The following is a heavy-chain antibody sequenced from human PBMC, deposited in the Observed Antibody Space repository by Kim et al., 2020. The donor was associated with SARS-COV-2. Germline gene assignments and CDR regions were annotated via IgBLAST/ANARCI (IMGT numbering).Heavy chain of an antibody. Sequence: ASVKVSCRAFGYTFTKYGISWVRQAPGQGLEWMAWISVYKGDTNYAQKLQHRITMTTDTSTNTAYMELRSLTSDDTAVYYCARDPNLASWANYMDVWGTGTTVTVSS. CDR1: GYTFTKYG. V-gene: IGHV1-18*01. CDR2: ISVYKGDT. CDR3: ARDPNLASWANYMDV. J-gene: IGHJ6*03. D-gene: IGHD7-27*01.